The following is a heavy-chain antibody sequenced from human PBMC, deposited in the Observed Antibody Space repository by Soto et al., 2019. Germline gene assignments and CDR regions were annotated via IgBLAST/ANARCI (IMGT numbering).Heavy chain of an antibody. CDR2: ISSSSSYI. Sequence: EVQLVESGGGLVQPGGSLRLSCAASGFTFSSYSLNWVRKAPGKGLEWVSSISSSSSYIYYADSLKGRFTISRDNAKNSLYLQMNSLRVEDTAVYYCARDRDSGGYSYYYGMDVWGQGTTVTVSS. CDR1: GFTFSSYS. D-gene: IGHD4-17*01. V-gene: IGHV3-21*01. CDR3: ARDRDSGGYSYYYGMDV. J-gene: IGHJ6*02.